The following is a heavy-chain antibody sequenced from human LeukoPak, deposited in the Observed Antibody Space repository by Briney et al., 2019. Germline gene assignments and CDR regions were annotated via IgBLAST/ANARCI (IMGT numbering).Heavy chain of an antibody. CDR3: ARLPYCSGGSCYGGGTDY. Sequence: SETLSLTCTVSGGSISSSSYYWGWIRQPPGKGLEWIGSIYYSGSTYYNPSLKSRVTISVDTSKNQFSLKLSSVTAADTAVYYCARLPYCSGGSCYGGGTDYWGQGTLVTVSS. V-gene: IGHV4-39*01. CDR1: GGSISSSSYY. CDR2: IYYSGST. J-gene: IGHJ4*02. D-gene: IGHD2-15*01.